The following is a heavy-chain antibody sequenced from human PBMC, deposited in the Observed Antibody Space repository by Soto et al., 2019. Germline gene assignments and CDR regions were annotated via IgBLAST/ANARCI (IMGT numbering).Heavy chain of an antibody. CDR2: VTHSGST. V-gene: IGHV4-34*02. D-gene: IGHD2-21*01. Sequence: QVHLQQWGAGLLKPSETLSLTCGVYGGSLRGSYWSWIRQPPGKALEWLGKVTHSGSTTFNPSLKSRVSVSVDTSDNQFSLKLTSVTAADTAVYYCARGHIPVYGPVPDYFDSWGKRTLVTVSS. J-gene: IGHJ4*02. CDR3: ARGHIPVYGPVPDYFDS. CDR1: GGSLRGSY.